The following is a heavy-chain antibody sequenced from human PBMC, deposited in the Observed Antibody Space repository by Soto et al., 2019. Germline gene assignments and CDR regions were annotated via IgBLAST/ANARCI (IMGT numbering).Heavy chain of an antibody. CDR3: ARGGEGDGKPGGMDV. Sequence: TLSLTCTVSGGSISSGGYYWSWIRQHPGKGLEWIGYIYYSGSTYYNPSLKSRVTISVDTSKNQFSLKLSSVTAADTAVYYCARGGEGDGKPGGMDVWGQGTTVTVSS. CDR2: IYYSGST. V-gene: IGHV4-31*03. D-gene: IGHD3-10*01. J-gene: IGHJ6*02. CDR1: GGSISSGGYY.